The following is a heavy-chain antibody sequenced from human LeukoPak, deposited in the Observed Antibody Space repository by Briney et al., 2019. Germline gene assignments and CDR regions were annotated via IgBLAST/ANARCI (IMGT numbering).Heavy chain of an antibody. D-gene: IGHD1-26*01. J-gene: IGHJ4*02. V-gene: IGHV1-46*01. CDR1: VYTVTTYY. Sequence: ASVNVSCKPAVYTVTTYYMHWVREAPGQGLEWMGVMHPSGVSITDAEKCQGRVTLTSDTSTSTVYMELSRLKYADTAFYYCWLPIRGSYLDYWGQGTLVTVSS. CDR3: WLPIRGSYLDY. CDR2: MHPSGVSI.